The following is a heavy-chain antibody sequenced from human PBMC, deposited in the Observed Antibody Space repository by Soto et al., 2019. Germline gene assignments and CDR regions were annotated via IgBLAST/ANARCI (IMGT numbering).Heavy chain of an antibody. J-gene: IGHJ6*02. V-gene: IGHV1-69*01. CDR3: ARVLYYGSGSYSPYGMDV. D-gene: IGHD3-10*01. Sequence: QVQLVQSGAEVKKPGSSVKVSCKPSGVSFNNNGIGWVRQAPGHGHEWMGGVSPPFRTSNYARKFQGRISITADASTGAVNMELSRLKSEDTAQYYGARVLYYGSGSYSPYGMDVWGQGTTVTVSS. CDR2: VSPPFRTS. CDR1: GVSFNNNG.